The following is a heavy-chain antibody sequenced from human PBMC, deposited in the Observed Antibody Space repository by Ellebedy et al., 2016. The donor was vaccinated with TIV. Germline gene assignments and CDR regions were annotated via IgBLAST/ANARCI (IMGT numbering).Heavy chain of an antibody. CDR1: GFTFSSHA. Sequence: GESLKISCAVSGFTFSSHAMHWVRQAPGKGLEWVATISYTGGSQNYADSVKGRFTISRDNSKDTLYLQMTSLRPEDTAVYYCAGEVGPRQINSWGQGTQATVSS. CDR3: AGEVGPRQINS. J-gene: IGHJ4*02. D-gene: IGHD1-26*01. V-gene: IGHV3-30-3*01. CDR2: ISYTGGSQ.